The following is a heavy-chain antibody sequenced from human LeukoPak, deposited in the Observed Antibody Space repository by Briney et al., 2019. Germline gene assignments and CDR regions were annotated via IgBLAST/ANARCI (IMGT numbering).Heavy chain of an antibody. J-gene: IGHJ5*02. D-gene: IGHD6-19*01. CDR3: ARGRGSGHKENWFDP. CDR2: MNPNSGNT. CDR1: GYAFTTYD. V-gene: IGHV1-8*01. Sequence: GASVRVSCKASGYAFTTYDINWVRQATGQGPEWIGWMNPNSGNTGYTQNFQGRVTMTRNTSISTAYVELSSLKSEDTAVYYCARGRGSGHKENWFDPWGLGTLVTVSS.